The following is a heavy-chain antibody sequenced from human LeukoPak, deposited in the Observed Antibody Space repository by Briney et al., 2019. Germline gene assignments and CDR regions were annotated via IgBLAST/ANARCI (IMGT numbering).Heavy chain of an antibody. D-gene: IGHD6-19*01. V-gene: IGHV3-7*01. CDR2: IKQDGSEK. CDR3: ARGGYSSGWAH. Sequence: GGSLRLSCAASGFTFDNYWMTWVRQAPGKGLEWVANIKQDGSEKNYVDSVKGRFTISRDNAKNSLFLQMNSLRVEDTGVYYCARGGYSSGWAHWGQGTLVTVSS. J-gene: IGHJ4*02. CDR1: GFTFDNYW.